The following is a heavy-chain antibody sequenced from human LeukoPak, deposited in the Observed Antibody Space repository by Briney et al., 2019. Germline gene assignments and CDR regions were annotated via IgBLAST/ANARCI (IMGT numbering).Heavy chain of an antibody. V-gene: IGHV3-30*04. D-gene: IGHD4-17*01. CDR1: GFTFSSYA. J-gene: IGHJ4*02. CDR2: ISYDGSNK. Sequence: GGSLRLSCAASGFTFSSYAMHWVRQAPGKGLEWMAVISYDGSNKYYADSVKGRFTISRDNSKNTLYLQMNSLRAEDTAVYYCGKDLLSDSGVYFEYWGQGTLVTVSS. CDR3: GKDLLSDSGVYFEY.